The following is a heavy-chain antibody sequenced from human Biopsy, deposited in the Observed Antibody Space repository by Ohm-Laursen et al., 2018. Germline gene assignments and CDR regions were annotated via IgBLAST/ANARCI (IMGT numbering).Heavy chain of an antibody. CDR3: ARGDYFDSNGYFWFDP. Sequence: TLSLTCTVSGGSISNYYWSWVRQPPGKGLEWIGYISYSGSTNYNPSLRSRVTISLDTSKNQFSLKLNSVTAADTAVYYCARGDYFDSNGYFWFDPWGQGTLVTVSS. D-gene: IGHD3-22*01. CDR1: GGSISNYY. V-gene: IGHV4-59*12. J-gene: IGHJ5*02. CDR2: ISYSGST.